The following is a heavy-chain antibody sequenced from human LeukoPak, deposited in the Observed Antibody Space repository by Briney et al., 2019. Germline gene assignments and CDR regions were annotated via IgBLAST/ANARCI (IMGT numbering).Heavy chain of an antibody. CDR3: ARRRDGYNSGAFHV. Sequence: GGSLRLSCAASGFTFNNYAMSWVRQAPGKGLEWVADISGSGDITYYADSVKGRFTISRDNSKNTLYLQMNGLRAEDTARYYCARRRDGYNSGAFHVWGRGTMVTVSS. CDR1: GFTFNNYA. V-gene: IGHV3-23*01. D-gene: IGHD5-24*01. J-gene: IGHJ3*01. CDR2: ISGSGDIT.